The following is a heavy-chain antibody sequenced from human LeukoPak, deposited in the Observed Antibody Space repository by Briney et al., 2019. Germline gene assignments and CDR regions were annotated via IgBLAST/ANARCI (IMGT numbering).Heavy chain of an antibody. J-gene: IGHJ3*02. D-gene: IGHD3-22*01. CDR1: GFIFSRSA. V-gene: IGHV1-58*01. CDR3: AAGNYYDSSGYYPYAFDI. CDR2: IVVSSGNT. Sequence: SVKVSCKASGFIFSRSAVQWVRQARGQRLEWIGWIVVSSGNTNYAQKFQERATMTRDMSTGTAYMELSSLRSEDTAVYYCAAGNYYDSSGYYPYAFDIWGQGTMVTVSS.